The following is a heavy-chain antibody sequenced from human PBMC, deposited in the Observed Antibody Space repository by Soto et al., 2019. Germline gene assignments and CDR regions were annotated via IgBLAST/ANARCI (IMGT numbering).Heavy chain of an antibody. CDR2: ISPSGGST. J-gene: IGHJ6*02. D-gene: IGHD5-18*01. V-gene: IGHV3-23*01. Sequence: EVQLLESGGGLVQPGGSLRLSCAASGFTFSSYAMTWVRQAPGKGLEWVSGISPSGGSTYYADSVKGRFTISRDKSKNTLYLQMSGLRAEDTAVYYCAKVGAVDTSYSVMDVWGQGTTVTVSS. CDR3: AKVGAVDTSYSVMDV. CDR1: GFTFSSYA.